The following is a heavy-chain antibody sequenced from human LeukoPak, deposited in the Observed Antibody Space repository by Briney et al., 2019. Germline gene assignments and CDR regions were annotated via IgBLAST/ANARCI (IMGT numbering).Heavy chain of an antibody. J-gene: IGHJ3*02. CDR2: IYSGGST. V-gene: IGHV3-53*04. Sequence: GGSLLLSCASSGFTVSSNYMSWVRQAPGKGLEWVSVIYSGGSTYYADSVKGRFTISRHNSKNTLYLQMNSLRAEDTAVYYCARDGVDAFDIWGQGTRVTVSS. CDR3: ARDGVDAFDI. CDR1: GFTVSSNY. D-gene: IGHD2-8*01.